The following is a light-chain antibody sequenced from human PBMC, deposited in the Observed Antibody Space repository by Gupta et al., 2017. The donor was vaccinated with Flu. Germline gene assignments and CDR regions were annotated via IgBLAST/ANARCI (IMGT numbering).Light chain of an antibody. CDR1: QSRLHSNGYNY. J-gene: IGKJ2*01. CDR2: LGS. V-gene: IGKV2-28*01. Sequence: VTPGEPASISCRSSQSRLHSNGYNYLDWYLQKPGQSPQLLIYLGSNRASGVPDRFSGSGSGTDFTLKISRVEAEDVGVYYCRQALQTPYTFGQGTKVEIK. CDR3: RQALQTPYT.